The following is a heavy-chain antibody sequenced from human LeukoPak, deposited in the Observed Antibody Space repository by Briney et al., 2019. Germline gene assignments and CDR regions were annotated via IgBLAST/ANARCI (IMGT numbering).Heavy chain of an antibody. V-gene: IGHV1-69*13. Sequence: SVKVSCKASGGTFSSYAISWVRQAPGQGLEWMGGIIPIFGTANYAQKFQGRVTITADESTSTAYMELSSLRSEDTAVYYCARAQGPLYGSGSKYYFDYWGQGTLVTVSS. CDR3: ARAQGPLYGSGSKYYFDY. D-gene: IGHD3-10*01. J-gene: IGHJ4*02. CDR2: IIPIFGTA. CDR1: GGTFSSYA.